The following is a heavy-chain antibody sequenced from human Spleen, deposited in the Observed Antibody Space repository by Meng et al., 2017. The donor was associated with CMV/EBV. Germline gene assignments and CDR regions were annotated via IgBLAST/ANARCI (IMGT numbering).Heavy chain of an antibody. CDR2: IRYDGSNK. Sequence: GGSLRLSCAASGFTFSSYAMSWVRQAPGKGLEWVAFIRYDGSNKYYADSVKGRFTISRDNSKNTLYLQMNSLRAEDTAVYYCANQQWLVSGLDYWGQGTLVTVSS. J-gene: IGHJ4*02. CDR3: ANQQWLVSGLDY. D-gene: IGHD6-19*01. V-gene: IGHV3-30*02. CDR1: GFTFSSYA.